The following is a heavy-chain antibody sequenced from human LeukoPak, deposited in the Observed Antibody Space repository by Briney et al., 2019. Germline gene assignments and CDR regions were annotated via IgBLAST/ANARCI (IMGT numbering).Heavy chain of an antibody. J-gene: IGHJ4*02. CDR3: ARWGGGSCYDL. CDR1: GFTLNNHW. V-gene: IGHV3-7*01. D-gene: IGHD2-15*01. CDR2: IKQDGSET. Sequence: GGSLRLSCAASGFTLNNHWMSGVHLTPGKGLEWLANIKQDGSETYHVDSVKGRFTISRHNAKNSLFLQMNSLRPEDTALYYCARWGGGSCYDLWGQGTPVTVSS.